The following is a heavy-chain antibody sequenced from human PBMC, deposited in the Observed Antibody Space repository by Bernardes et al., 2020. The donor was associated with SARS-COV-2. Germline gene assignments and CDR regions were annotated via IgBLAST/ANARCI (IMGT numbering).Heavy chain of an antibody. CDR3: ARVGLEKRVYYYYSMDV. CDR1: GSSRYG. D-gene: IGHD1-26*01. V-gene: IGHV3-48*01. Sequence: GGSLRLSCAASGSSRYGMNWVRHAPVKGLEWVAYISSTSNTKYYAEFVQGRFTISRDDVTNSLFLQMDSLRAEDTAVYYCARVGLEKRVYYYYSMDVWGQGTTVSVSS. CDR2: ISSTSNTK. J-gene: IGHJ6*02.